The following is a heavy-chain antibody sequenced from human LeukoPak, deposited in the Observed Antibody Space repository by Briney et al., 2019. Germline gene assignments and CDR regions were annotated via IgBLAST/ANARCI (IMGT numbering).Heavy chain of an antibody. CDR3: ARVEGSSSSFVRY. V-gene: IGHV3-74*01. Sequence: PGGSLRLSCAASGFTFSGYWMQWVRQAPGKGLVWVSRINSDGSTTTYADSVKGRFTISRDNAKNTLYLQMNSLRAEDTAVYYCARVEGSSSSFVRYWGQGTLVTVSS. CDR2: INSDGSTT. D-gene: IGHD6-6*01. CDR1: GFTFSGYW. J-gene: IGHJ4*02.